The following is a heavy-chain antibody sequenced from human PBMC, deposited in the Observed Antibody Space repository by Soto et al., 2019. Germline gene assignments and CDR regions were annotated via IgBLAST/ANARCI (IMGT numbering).Heavy chain of an antibody. V-gene: IGHV4-39*02. CDR1: GVSIHNSHSF. Sequence: PSETLSLTCAVSGVSIHNSHSFWGWIRQPPGKGLEFIGSVYHSGGSYYNPSLKGRVTISVDTSNNQISLRVNYVTAADTAVYYCGRVVEGATRHTVSDSWGQGMLVTVSS. J-gene: IGHJ5*02. CDR2: VYHSGGS. D-gene: IGHD2-15*01. CDR3: GRVVEGATRHTVSDS.